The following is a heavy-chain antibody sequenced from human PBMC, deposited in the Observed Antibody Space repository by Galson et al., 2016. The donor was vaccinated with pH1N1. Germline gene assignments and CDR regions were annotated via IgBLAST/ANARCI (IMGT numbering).Heavy chain of an antibody. CDR1: GFTFTPYW. CDR3: ARAAFGQQSL. V-gene: IGHV3-7*01. Sequence: SLRLSCAASGFTFTPYWMNWVRRAPGKGLEWAANINQDGTKKYYVDSVKGRFTISRDNAKNSLYLQMNRLRDEDTAVYYCARAAFGQQSLWGQGTTVTVSS. D-gene: IGHD3-16*01. CDR2: INQDGTKK. J-gene: IGHJ6*02.